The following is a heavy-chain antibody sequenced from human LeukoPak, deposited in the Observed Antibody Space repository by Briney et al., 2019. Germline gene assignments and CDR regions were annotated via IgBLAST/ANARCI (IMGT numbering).Heavy chain of an antibody. D-gene: IGHD4-23*01. J-gene: IGHJ4*02. CDR1: GFTFSSYG. V-gene: IGHV3-30*02. Sequence: GRSLRLSCAASGFTFSSYGMHWVRQAPGKGLEWVAFIRYDGSNKYYADSVKGRFTISRDNSKNTLYLQMNSLRAEDTAVYYCAKNHPAFNSGDYWGQGTLVTVSS. CDR3: AKNHPAFNSGDY. CDR2: IRYDGSNK.